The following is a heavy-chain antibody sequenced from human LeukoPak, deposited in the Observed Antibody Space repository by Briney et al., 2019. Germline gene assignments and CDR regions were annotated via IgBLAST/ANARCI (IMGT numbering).Heavy chain of an antibody. CDR3: ASAGSGLY. Sequence: PGGSLRLSCAASGFTFGSYWMYWVRQAPGKGLVWVSRIKSDGSITNYADSVKGRFTISRDNAKNSLYLQMNSLRDEDTAVYYCASAGSGLYWGQGTLVTVSS. CDR1: GFTFGSYW. V-gene: IGHV3-74*01. D-gene: IGHD6-19*01. CDR2: IKSDGSIT. J-gene: IGHJ4*02.